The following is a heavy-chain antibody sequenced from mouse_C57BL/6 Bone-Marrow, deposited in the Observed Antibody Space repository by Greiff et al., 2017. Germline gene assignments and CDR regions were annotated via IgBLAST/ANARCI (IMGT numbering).Heavy chain of an antibody. CDR1: GFNIKDYY. Sequence: VQLKQSGAELVKPGASVKLSCTASGFNIKDYYMHWVKQRTEQGLEWIGRIDPEDGETKYAPTFQGKATITADTSSNTAYLQLSSLTSEDTAVYYCACTVVHAMDYWGQGTSVTVSS. V-gene: IGHV14-2*01. CDR2: IDPEDGET. J-gene: IGHJ4*01. D-gene: IGHD1-1*01. CDR3: ACTVVHAMDY.